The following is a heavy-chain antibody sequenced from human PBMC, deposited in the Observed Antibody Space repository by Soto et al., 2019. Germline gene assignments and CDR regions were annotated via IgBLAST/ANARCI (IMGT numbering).Heavy chain of an antibody. D-gene: IGHD3-22*01. J-gene: IGHJ4*02. CDR3: ARETSGYLFDY. V-gene: IGHV1-69*12. Sequence: QVQLVQSGAEVKKPGSSVKVSCKASGGTFSSYAISWVRQAPGQGLEWVGGIIPLFGSANYAQKFQGRVTITADESTSTAYMELSSLRSGDTAVDYCARETSGYLFDYWGQGTLVTVSS. CDR2: IIPLFGSA. CDR1: GGTFSSYA.